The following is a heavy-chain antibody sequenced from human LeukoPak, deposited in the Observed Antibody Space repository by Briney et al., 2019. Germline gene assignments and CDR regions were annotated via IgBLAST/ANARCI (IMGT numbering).Heavy chain of an antibody. Sequence: GRSLRLSCVASESIFNSNVMHWVRQAPGKGLEWVSVISYDGSDKFYADSVQGRFTISRDNSKNTLYLQMNSLRTEDTAVYFCARFGGSGVLNYYDSSGPDYWGQGTLVTVSS. CDR1: ESIFNSNV. CDR2: ISYDGSDK. J-gene: IGHJ4*02. CDR3: ARFGGSGVLNYYDSSGPDY. V-gene: IGHV3-30-3*01. D-gene: IGHD3-22*01.